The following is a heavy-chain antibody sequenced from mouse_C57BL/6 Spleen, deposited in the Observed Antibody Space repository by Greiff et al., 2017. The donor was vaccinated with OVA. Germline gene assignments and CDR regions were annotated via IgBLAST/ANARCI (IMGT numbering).Heavy chain of an antibody. CDR3: ARRGVYDGYYVPFAY. CDR1: GYTFTDYY. CDR2: INPNNGGT. D-gene: IGHD2-3*01. V-gene: IGHV1-26*01. Sequence: VQLKQSGPELVKPGASVKISCKASGYTFTDYYMNWVKQSHGKSLEWIGDINPNNGGTSYNQKFRGKATLTVDKSSSTAYMELRSLTSEDSAVYYCARRGVYDGYYVPFAYWGQGTLVTVSA. J-gene: IGHJ3*01.